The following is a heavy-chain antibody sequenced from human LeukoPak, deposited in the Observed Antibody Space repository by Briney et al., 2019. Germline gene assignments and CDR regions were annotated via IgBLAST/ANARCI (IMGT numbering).Heavy chain of an antibody. V-gene: IGHV1-69*05. CDR2: IIPIFGTA. CDR1: GGTFSSYA. D-gene: IGHD2-15*01. CDR3: AREDIVVVVAASHFDY. Sequence: SVKVSCKASGGTFSSYAISWVRQAPGQGLGWMGRIIPIFGTANYAQKFQGRVTITTDESTSTAYMELSSLRSEDTAVYYCAREDIVVVVAASHFDYWGQGTLVTVSS. J-gene: IGHJ4*02.